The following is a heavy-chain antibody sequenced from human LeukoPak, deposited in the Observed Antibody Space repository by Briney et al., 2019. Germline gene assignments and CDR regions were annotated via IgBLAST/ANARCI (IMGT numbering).Heavy chain of an antibody. J-gene: IGHJ6*03. V-gene: IGHV4-4*07. CDR3: ARSEVGATRNYYYYYMDV. CDR2: IYTSGST. Sequence: SETLSLTCTVSGGSISSYYWSWILQPAGKGLEWIGRIYTSGSTNYNPSLKSRVTMSVDTSKNQFSLKLSSVTAADTAVYYCARSEVGATRNYYYYYMDVWGKGTTVTVSS. CDR1: GGSISSYY. D-gene: IGHD1-26*01.